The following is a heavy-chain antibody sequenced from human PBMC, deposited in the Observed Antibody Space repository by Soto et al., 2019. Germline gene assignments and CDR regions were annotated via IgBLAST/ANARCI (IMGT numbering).Heavy chain of an antibody. J-gene: IGHJ2*01. CDR1: GFSLSTSGVG. CDR3: AHSGYCSGGRCFFEDWYFDL. V-gene: IGHV2-5*02. D-gene: IGHD2-15*01. Sequence: QITLKESGPPLVKPTQTLTLTCTFSGFSLSTSGVGVGWIRQPPGKALEWLALIYRDDDKRYSPSLKSRLTITTDTSKNHVVLTMTNMDPVDTATYYCAHSGYCSGGRCFFEDWYFDLWGRGTLVTVSS. CDR2: IYRDDDK.